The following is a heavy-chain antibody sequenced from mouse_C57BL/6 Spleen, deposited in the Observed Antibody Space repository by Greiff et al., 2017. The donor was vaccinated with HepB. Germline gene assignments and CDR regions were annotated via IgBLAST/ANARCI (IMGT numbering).Heavy chain of an antibody. CDR2: IWTGGGT. CDR1: GFSLTSYA. D-gene: IGHD2-4*01. CDR3: ASIYYDYDGYFDV. Sequence: QVQLQQSGPGLVAPSQSLSITCTVSGFSLTSYAISWVRQPPGKGLEWLGVIWTGGGTNYNSALKSRLSISKDNSKSQVFLKMNSLQTDDTARYYCASIYYDYDGYFDVWGTGTTVTVSS. V-gene: IGHV2-9-1*01. J-gene: IGHJ1*03.